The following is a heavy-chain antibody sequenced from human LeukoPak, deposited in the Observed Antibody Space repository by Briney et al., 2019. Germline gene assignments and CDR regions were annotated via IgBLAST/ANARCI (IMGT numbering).Heavy chain of an antibody. CDR3: ASRVTAAPAKQFDS. CDR1: GYSINSGFY. CDR2: IYRSGST. J-gene: IGHJ4*02. D-gene: IGHD2-15*01. Sequence: SETLSLTCDVSGYSINSGFYWGWIRRPPGKGLEWIASIYRSGSTYYNPSLKSRATISMDASENQFSLKVTSVTAADTAVYYCASRVTAAPAKQFDSWGQATMVTVSS. V-gene: IGHV4-38-2*01.